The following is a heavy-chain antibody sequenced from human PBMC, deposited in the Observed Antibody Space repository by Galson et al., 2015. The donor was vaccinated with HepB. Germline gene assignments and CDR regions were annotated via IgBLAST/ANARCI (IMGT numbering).Heavy chain of an antibody. CDR2: IIPILGIA. V-gene: IGHV1-69*02. J-gene: IGHJ4*02. CDR1: GGTFSSYT. Sequence: SVKVSCKASGGTFSSYTISWVRQAPGQGLEWMGRIIPILGIANYAQKFRGRVTITADKSTSTAYMELSSLRSEDTAVYYCALAYCGGDCYYIDYWGQGTLVTVSS. CDR3: ALAYCGGDCYYIDY. D-gene: IGHD2-21*02.